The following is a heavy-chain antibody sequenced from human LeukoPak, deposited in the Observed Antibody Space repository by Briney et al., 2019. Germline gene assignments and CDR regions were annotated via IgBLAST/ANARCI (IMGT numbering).Heavy chain of an antibody. CDR2: SYYSGST. CDR3: ARQSGTGTLLDY. Sequence: SETLSLTCTVSGGSISSSSYYWGWVRRPPGKGLEWIGNSYYSGSTYYNTSLKSRVTISVDTSKNQFSLKLSSVTAADTVVYYCARQSGTGTLLDYWGQGTLVTVSS. CDR1: GGSISSSSYY. V-gene: IGHV4-39*01. D-gene: IGHD3/OR15-3a*01. J-gene: IGHJ4*02.